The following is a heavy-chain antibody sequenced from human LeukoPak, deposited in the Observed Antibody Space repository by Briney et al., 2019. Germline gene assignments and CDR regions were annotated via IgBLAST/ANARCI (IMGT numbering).Heavy chain of an antibody. D-gene: IGHD2-15*01. J-gene: IGHJ1*01. Sequence: GGSLRLSCAASGFTFSSYAMSWFRQAPGERLGLVSAISGSGGSTYYADSVKGRFTISRDNSKNTLYLQMNSLRAEDTAVYYCARPSADGGSRRGYFQHWGQGTLVTVSS. CDR3: ARPSADGGSRRGYFQH. CDR2: ISGSGGST. CDR1: GFTFSSYA. V-gene: IGHV3-23*01.